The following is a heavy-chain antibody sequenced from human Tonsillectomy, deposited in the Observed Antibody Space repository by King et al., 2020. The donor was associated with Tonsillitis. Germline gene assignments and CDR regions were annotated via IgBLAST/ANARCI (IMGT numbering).Heavy chain of an antibody. CDR3: ARDYYDSSGYWFDY. Sequence: VQLVESGAEVKKPGSSVKVSCKASGGTFSSYAISWVRQAPGQGLEWMGGLIPLLGTANYAQKFQGRITIIADESTRTAYMELSSLRSEDTAVYYCARDYYDSSGYWFDYWGQGILVTVSS. CDR1: GGTFSSYA. CDR2: LIPLLGTA. D-gene: IGHD3-22*01. V-gene: IGHV1-69*01. J-gene: IGHJ4*02.